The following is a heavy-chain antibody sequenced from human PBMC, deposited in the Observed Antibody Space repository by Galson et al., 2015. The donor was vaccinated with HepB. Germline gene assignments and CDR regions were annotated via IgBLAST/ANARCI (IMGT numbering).Heavy chain of an antibody. CDR1: GFTFTSSA. CDR3: ARGRGGSGSYYEGQYAFDI. Sequence: SVKVSCKASGFTFTSSAMQWVRQARGQRLEWIGWIVVGSGNTNYAQKFQERVTISVDRSKNQFSLKLSSVTAADTAVYYCARGRGGSGSYYEGQYAFDIWGQGTMVTVSS. CDR2: IVVGSGNT. J-gene: IGHJ3*02. D-gene: IGHD3-10*01. V-gene: IGHV1-58*02.